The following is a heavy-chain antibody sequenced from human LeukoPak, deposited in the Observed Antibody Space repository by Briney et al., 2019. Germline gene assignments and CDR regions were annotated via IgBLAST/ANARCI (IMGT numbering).Heavy chain of an antibody. Sequence: GGSLRLSCAASGFTFSSYNMNWVRQAPGKGLEWVSSISSSSSYIYFADSVKGRFTISRDNAKNSLYLQMSSLRAEDTAVYYCARMYSSGWYDYWGQGTLVTVSS. CDR2: ISSSSSYI. J-gene: IGHJ4*02. V-gene: IGHV3-21*01. CDR1: GFTFSSYN. CDR3: ARMYSSGWYDY. D-gene: IGHD6-19*01.